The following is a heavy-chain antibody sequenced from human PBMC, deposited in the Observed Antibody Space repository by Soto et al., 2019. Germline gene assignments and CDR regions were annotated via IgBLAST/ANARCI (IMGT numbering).Heavy chain of an antibody. CDR1: GFTFSSYS. V-gene: IGHV3-48*02. D-gene: IGHD4-17*01. Sequence: EVQLVESGGGLVQPGGSLRLSCAASGFTFSSYSMNWVRQAPGKGLEWVSYISSSSSTIYYADSVKGRFTISRDNAKNSLYLQMNSLRDEDTAVYYCARDSLFSWDYGDKYWYFDLWGRGTLVTVSS. CDR3: ARDSLFSWDYGDKYWYFDL. J-gene: IGHJ2*01. CDR2: ISSSSSTI.